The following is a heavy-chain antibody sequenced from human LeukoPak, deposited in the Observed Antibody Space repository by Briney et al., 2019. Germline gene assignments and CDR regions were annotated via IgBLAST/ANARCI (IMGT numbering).Heavy chain of an antibody. CDR1: GYTFTTYG. J-gene: IGHJ4*02. CDR3: AKQGQSSRWYDFDY. D-gene: IGHD6-13*01. Sequence: ASVKVSCKASGYTFTTYGIGWVRQAPGQGLEWMGWISGYNGNTNYAQKFQGRVTMTTDTSTSTAYMELRSLRSDDTAVYYCAKQGQSSRWYDFDYWGQGTLVTVSS. CDR2: ISGYNGNT. V-gene: IGHV1-18*01.